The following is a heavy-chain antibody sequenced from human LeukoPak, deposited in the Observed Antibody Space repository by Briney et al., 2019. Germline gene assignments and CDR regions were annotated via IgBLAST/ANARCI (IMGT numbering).Heavy chain of an antibody. D-gene: IGHD6-19*01. V-gene: IGHV1-18*01. CDR1: GYTFTSYG. CDR3: ARDRRTSGWPPFDY. J-gene: IGHJ4*02. Sequence: EAAVTVSFKASGYTFTSYGISGVRQAPGQGREGMGWISAYNGNTNYAQKLQGRVTITTETSTSTAYMELRSLRSDDTAVYYCARDRRTSGWPPFDYWGQGTLVTVSS. CDR2: ISAYNGNT.